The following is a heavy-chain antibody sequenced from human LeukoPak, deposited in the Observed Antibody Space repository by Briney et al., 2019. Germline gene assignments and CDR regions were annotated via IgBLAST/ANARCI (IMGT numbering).Heavy chain of an antibody. J-gene: IGHJ2*01. V-gene: IGHV3-21*01. Sequence: GGSLRLSCAASGFTFSNYNMHWVRQAPGKGLEWVSSISSSSSYINYADSVKGRFTISRDNAKNSLYLQMNSLRAEDTAVYYCAREERDGYNYYWYFDLWGRGTLVTVSS. D-gene: IGHD5-24*01. CDR1: GFTFSNYN. CDR3: AREERDGYNYYWYFDL. CDR2: ISSSSSYI.